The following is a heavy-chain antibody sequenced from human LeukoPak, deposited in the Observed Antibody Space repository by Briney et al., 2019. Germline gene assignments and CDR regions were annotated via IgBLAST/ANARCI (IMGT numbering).Heavy chain of an antibody. D-gene: IGHD3-3*01. CDR2: IIPILGIA. V-gene: IGHV1-69*04. CDR1: GGTFSSYT. CDR3: ARDGPPYYDFWSGEAPYYYYTDV. Sequence: SVKVSCKASGGTFSSYTISWVRQAPGQGLEWMGRIIPILGIANYAQKFQGRVTITADKSTSTAYMELSSLRSEDTAVYYCARDGPPYYDFWSGEAPYYYYTDVWGKGTTVTVSS. J-gene: IGHJ6*03.